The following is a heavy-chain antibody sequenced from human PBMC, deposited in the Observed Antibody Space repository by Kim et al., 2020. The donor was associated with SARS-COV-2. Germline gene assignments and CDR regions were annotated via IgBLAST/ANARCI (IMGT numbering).Heavy chain of an antibody. V-gene: IGHV3-30*18. J-gene: IGHJ6*02. CDR3: AKPGMDV. Sequence: GGSLRLSCAASGFTFSSYGMHWVRQAPGKGLEWVAVISYDGSNKYYADSVKGRFTISRDNSKNTLYLQMNSLRAEDTAVYYCAKPGMDVWGQGTTVTVSS. CDR2: ISYDGSNK. CDR1: GFTFSSYG.